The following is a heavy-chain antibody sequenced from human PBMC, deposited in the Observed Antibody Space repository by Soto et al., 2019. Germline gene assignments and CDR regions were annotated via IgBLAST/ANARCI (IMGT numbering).Heavy chain of an antibody. CDR1: GYSFTSYW. J-gene: IGHJ4*02. CDR3: ARDKITGILDY. Sequence: GESLKISCKGSGYSFTSYWIGCVRQMPGKGLEWMGIIYPGDSDTRYSPSFQGQVTISADKSISTAYLRWSSLKASDTAIYYCARDKITGILDYWGQGTPVTVSS. D-gene: IGHD1-20*01. CDR2: IYPGDSDT. V-gene: IGHV5-51*01.